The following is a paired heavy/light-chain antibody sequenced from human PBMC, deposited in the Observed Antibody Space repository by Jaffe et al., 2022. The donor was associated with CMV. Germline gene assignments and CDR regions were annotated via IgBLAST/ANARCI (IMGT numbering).Heavy chain of an antibody. CDR3: TSVKVGY. J-gene: IGHJ4*02. CDR1: GFTFSRYW. CDR2: IDPDGGSI. D-gene: IGHD1-26*01. V-gene: IGHV3-74*03. Sequence: ELQLVESGGVLVQPGGSLRLSCAASGFTFSRYWMHWVRQAPGEGLVWVSRIDPDGGSITYADSVRGRFTISRDNARNTLYLEMNSLRAEDTAVYYCTSVKVGYWGQGTLVTVSS.
Light chain of an antibody. V-gene: IGKV3-20*01. CDR2: DAS. Sequence: EIVLTQSPGTLSLSPGERATLSCRASQSVSNNFLAWYQQKPGQAPRLLIYDASTRATGISDRFSGSGSGTDFTLTISRLEPEDFAVYYCQQYSVSTLTFGPGTKVEI. CDR3: QQYSVSTLT. J-gene: IGKJ3*01. CDR1: QSVSNNF.